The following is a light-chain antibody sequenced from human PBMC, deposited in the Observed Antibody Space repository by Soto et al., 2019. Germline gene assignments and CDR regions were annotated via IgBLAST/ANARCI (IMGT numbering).Light chain of an antibody. J-gene: IGKJ4*01. CDR2: DAS. CDR3: QLNNNYVT. Sequence: DLQMTQSPSTLSASVGDRVTITCRASQIIIRWLHWYQQKPGKAPKLLIYDASSLESGVPSRISGSGSRTEFTSTISIQQPDDFATYYCQLNNNYVTVCGGTKVEIK. CDR1: QIIIRW. V-gene: IGKV1-5*01.